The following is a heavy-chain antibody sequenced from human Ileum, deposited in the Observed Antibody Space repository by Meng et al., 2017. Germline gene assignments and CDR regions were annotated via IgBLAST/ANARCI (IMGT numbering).Heavy chain of an antibody. J-gene: IGHJ4*02. CDR1: GTW. Sequence: VHLTLSRPRLVKLSGTLSLTCAVSGTWWSWVRQPPGKRLAWIGEIFQSGRTNYHPSLKSRVTISLDKSKSQISLQLSAVTAADTAVYSCATSNDRDVYYLGYWGQGTLVTVSS. V-gene: IGHV4-4*02. CDR3: ATSNDRDVYYLGY. D-gene: IGHD3-22*01. CDR2: IFQSGRT.